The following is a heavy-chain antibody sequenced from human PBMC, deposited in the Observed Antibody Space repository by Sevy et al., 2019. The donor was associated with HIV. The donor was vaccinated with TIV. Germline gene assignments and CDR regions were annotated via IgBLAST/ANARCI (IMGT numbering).Heavy chain of an antibody. V-gene: IGHV1-58*01. CDR1: GFTLKSSA. J-gene: IGHJ6*02. CDR3: EADRGWGAYSDYRSGFYYHGMHV. Sequence: ASVKVSCKASGFTLKSSAVQWVRQARGQRLEWIGWIVVGSGNTKYAQKFQQRVTITRGMSTDTAYMELSSLKSGDTAVYYCEADRGWGAYSDYRSGFYYHGMHVWGQGTPVTVSS. CDR2: IVVGSGNT. D-gene: IGHD4-17*01.